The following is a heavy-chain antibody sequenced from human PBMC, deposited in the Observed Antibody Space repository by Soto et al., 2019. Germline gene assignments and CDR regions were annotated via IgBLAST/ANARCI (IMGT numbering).Heavy chain of an antibody. J-gene: IGHJ4*02. D-gene: IGHD3-9*01. CDR3: AKALTGYYIPIDY. V-gene: IGHV3-23*01. CDR2: ISGSGDDT. CDR1: GFTFSSYV. Sequence: PGGSLRLSCAASGFTFSSYVMSWVRQAPGKGLEWVSTISGSGDDTYFADSVKGRFTISRDNSKNTLYLQMNSLRAEDTAVYYCAKALTGYYIPIDYWGQGTLVTVSS.